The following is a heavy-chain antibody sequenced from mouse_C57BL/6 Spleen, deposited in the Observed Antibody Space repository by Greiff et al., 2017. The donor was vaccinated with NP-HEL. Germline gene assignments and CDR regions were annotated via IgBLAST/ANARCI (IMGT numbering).Heavy chain of an antibody. CDR1: GFNIKDDY. CDR3: TNYCGSSYGFAY. J-gene: IGHJ3*01. V-gene: IGHV14-4*01. Sequence: VQLKESGAELVRPGASVKLSCTASGFNIKDDYMHWVKQRPEQGLEWIGWIDPENGDTEYASKFQGKATITADTSSNTAYLQLSSLTSEDTAVYYCTNYCGSSYGFAYWGQGTLVTVSA. CDR2: IDPENGDT. D-gene: IGHD1-1*01.